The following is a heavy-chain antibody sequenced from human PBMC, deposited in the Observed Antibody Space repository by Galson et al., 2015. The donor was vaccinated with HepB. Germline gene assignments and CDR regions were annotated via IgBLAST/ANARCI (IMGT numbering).Heavy chain of an antibody. V-gene: IGHV3-23*01. CDR2: VSDSGGST. J-gene: IGHJ4*02. CDR1: GFTFSSYA. D-gene: IGHD4-17*01. Sequence: SLRLSCAASGFTFSSYAMSWVRQPPGKGLEWVSTVSDSGGSTWYTDSAKGRFAISRDNSKNTLYLQMNGLRVEDTAVYYCAKDLATVTTFHYWGQGTLVTVSS. CDR3: AKDLATVTTFHY.